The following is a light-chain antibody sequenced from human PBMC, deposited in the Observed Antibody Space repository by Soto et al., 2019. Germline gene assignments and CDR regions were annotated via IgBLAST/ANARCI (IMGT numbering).Light chain of an antibody. CDR2: GAS. CDR1: QSLRAN. V-gene: IGKV3-15*01. Sequence: EIAMTQSPVTLPVSPGDTATLSCRANQSLRANLAWYQQKPGQAPRLLIYGASTRYTDIPDRFSGSGSGTEFTLTISRLQSEDFAVYYCQQYNDWPRTFGQGTKVDIK. CDR3: QQYNDWPRT. J-gene: IGKJ1*01.